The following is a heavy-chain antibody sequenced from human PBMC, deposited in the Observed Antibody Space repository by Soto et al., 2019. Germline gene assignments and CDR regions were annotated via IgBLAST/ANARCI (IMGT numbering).Heavy chain of an antibody. J-gene: IGHJ4*02. CDR3: VRPRLRGVPVLGY. CDR2: LSYDGTIT. CDR1: GFTFSTYA. Sequence: QVQLVESGGGVVQPGRSLRLSCAASGFTFSTYAMHWVRQAPGKGLEWVAILSYDGTITYYADSVKGRFTISRDTAKNTLYPQMNSLRAEDTAVYYGVRPRLRGVPVLGYWGQSALVTVSS. V-gene: IGHV3-30*03. D-gene: IGHD3-10*01.